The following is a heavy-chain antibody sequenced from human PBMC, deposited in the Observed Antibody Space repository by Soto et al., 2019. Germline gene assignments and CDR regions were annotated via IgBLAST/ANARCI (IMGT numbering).Heavy chain of an antibody. J-gene: IGHJ3*02. CDR2: IYPGDSDT. CDR1: GYSFTSYW. Sequence: LGASLKISCKGSGYSFTSYWIGWVRQMPGKGLEWMGIIYPGDSDTRYSPSFQGQVTISADKSISTAYLQWSSLKASDTAMYYCARQLYSSGWHDAFDIWGQGTMVTVSS. CDR3: ARQLYSSGWHDAFDI. V-gene: IGHV5-51*01. D-gene: IGHD6-19*01.